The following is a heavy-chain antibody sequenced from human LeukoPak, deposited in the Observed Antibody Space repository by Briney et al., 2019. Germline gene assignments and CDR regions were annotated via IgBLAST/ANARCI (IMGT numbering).Heavy chain of an antibody. J-gene: IGHJ5*02. D-gene: IGHD3-22*01. V-gene: IGHV1-69*13. CDR2: IIPIFGTA. CDR1: GYTFTSYY. Sequence: SVKVSCKASGYTFTSYYMHWVRQAPGQGLEWMGGIIPIFGTANYAQKFQGRVTITADESTSTAYMELSSRRSEDTAVYYCARVYYYDSSGYLSGWFDPWGQGTLVTVSS. CDR3: ARVYYYDSSGYLSGWFDP.